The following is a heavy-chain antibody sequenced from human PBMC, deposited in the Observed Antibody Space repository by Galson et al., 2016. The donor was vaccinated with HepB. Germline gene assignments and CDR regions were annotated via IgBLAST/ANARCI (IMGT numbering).Heavy chain of an antibody. CDR2: IIPIFDTA. CDR3: ARQGLAARGWFDP. CDR1: GGTFSSYT. V-gene: IGHV1-69*06. D-gene: IGHD6-19*01. Sequence: SVKVSCKASGGTFSSYTISWVRQAPGQGLEWMGGIIPIFDTANYAQKFQGRVTITADKSTSTAYIELSSLRSEDTAVYYCARQGLAARGWFDPWGQGTLVTVSS. J-gene: IGHJ5*02.